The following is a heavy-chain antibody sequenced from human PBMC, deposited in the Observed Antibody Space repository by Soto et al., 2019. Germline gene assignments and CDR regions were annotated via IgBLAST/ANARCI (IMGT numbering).Heavy chain of an antibody. D-gene: IGHD6-19*01. J-gene: IGHJ4*02. CDR1: GGSISSSSYY. CDR2: IYYSGST. V-gene: IGHV4-39*01. Sequence: PSETLSLTCTVSGGSISSSSYYWGWIRQPPGKGLEWIGSIYYSGSTYYNPSLKSRVTISVDTSKNQFSLKLSSVTAADTAVYYCARHNNFWYSSGWRGPPDYWGQGTLVTVSS. CDR3: ARHNNFWYSSGWRGPPDY.